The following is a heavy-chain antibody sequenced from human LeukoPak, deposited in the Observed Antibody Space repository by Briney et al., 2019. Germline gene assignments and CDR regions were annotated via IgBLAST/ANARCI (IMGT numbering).Heavy chain of an antibody. CDR1: GYTLTGYY. Sequence: ASVKVSCKASGYTLTGYYIHWVRQAPGQGLEWMGWINPNTGGSTFAQKFRGRVTMTRDTSISTAYMELSSLTSDDTAVYFCARAGFCSGGICPDYFDYWSQGTLVTVSS. D-gene: IGHD2-15*01. CDR2: INPNTGGS. CDR3: ARAGFCSGGICPDYFDY. V-gene: IGHV1-2*02. J-gene: IGHJ4*02.